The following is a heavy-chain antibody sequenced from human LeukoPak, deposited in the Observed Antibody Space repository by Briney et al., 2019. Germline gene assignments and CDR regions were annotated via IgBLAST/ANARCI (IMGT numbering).Heavy chain of an antibody. CDR1: GGSISSTFYY. J-gene: IGHJ4*02. V-gene: IGHV4-39*01. Sequence: SETLSLTCTVSGGSISSTFYYWGWIRQPPGKGLEWIGSINYSGSTYYNPSLKSRVTISVDTSKNQFSLKLSSVTATDTAVYFCASKTYYYGSGSPTFDYWGQGTLVTVSS. CDR2: INYSGST. D-gene: IGHD3-10*01. CDR3: ASKTYYYGSGSPTFDY.